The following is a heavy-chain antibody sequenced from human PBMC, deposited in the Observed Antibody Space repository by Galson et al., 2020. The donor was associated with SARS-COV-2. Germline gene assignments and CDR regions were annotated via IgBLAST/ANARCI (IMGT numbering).Heavy chain of an antibody. CDR1: GYTFTSYG. V-gene: IGHV1-18*01. CDR2: ISAYNGNT. CDR3: ARDILFPRALKGPTVTTLDWFDP. D-gene: IGHD4-17*01. J-gene: IGHJ5*02. Sequence: ASVKVSCKASGYTFTSYGISWVRQAPGQGLEWMGWISAYNGNTNYAQKLQGRVTMTTDTSTSTAYMELRSLRSDDTAVYYCARDILFPRALKGPTVTTLDWFDPWGQGTLVTVSS.